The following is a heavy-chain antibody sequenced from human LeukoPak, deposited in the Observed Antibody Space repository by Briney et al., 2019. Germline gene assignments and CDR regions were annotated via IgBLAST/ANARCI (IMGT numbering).Heavy chain of an antibody. V-gene: IGHV4-34*01. CDR2: INHSGST. D-gene: IGHD4-11*01. Sequence: SETLSLTCAVYGGSFSGYYWSWIRQPPGRGLEWIGEINHSGSTNYNPSLKSRVTISVDTSKNQFSLKLSSVTAADTAVYYCARPNRRGRTVTTRYNWFDPWGQGTLVTVSS. CDR3: ARPNRRGRTVTTRYNWFDP. J-gene: IGHJ5*02. CDR1: GGSFSGYY.